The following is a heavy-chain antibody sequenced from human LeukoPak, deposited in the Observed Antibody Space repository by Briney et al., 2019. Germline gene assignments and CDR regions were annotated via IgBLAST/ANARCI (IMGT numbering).Heavy chain of an antibody. CDR1: GYTFTSYY. Sequence: ASVKVSCKASGYTFTSYYMHWVRQAPGQGLEWMGIINPSGGSTSYAQKFQGRVTMTRDTSTSTVYMELSSLRSEDTAVYYCARVQSGELWSDYWGQGTLVTISS. V-gene: IGHV1-46*01. CDR3: ARVQSGELWSDY. J-gene: IGHJ4*02. D-gene: IGHD5-18*01. CDR2: INPSGGST.